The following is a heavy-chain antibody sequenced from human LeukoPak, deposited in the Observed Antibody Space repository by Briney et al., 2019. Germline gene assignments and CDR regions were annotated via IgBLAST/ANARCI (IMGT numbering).Heavy chain of an antibody. D-gene: IGHD2-2*01. CDR1: GFTFSSYA. CDR2: ISYDGSNK. CDR3: ARDWGSIVVVPAAPENYFDY. Sequence: PGRSLRLSCAGSGFTFSSYAMHWVRQAPGKGLEWVAVISYDGSNKYYADSVKGRFTISRDNSKNTLYLQMNSLRAEDKAVYYCARDWGSIVVVPAAPENYFDYWGQGTLVTVSS. V-gene: IGHV3-30*04. J-gene: IGHJ4*02.